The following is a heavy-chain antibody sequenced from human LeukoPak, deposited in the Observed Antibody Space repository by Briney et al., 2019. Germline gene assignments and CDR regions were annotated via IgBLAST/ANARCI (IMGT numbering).Heavy chain of an antibody. Sequence: SQTLSLTCTVSGGSISSSGYYWSWIRQHPGKGLEWIGYIFYSGSTNYNPSLKSRLSISVDTDENQFSLRLRSVTAADTAVYYCARGVGYCSGGTCYSYYYGMDVWGQGTTVTVSS. CDR1: GGSISSSGYY. CDR2: IFYSGST. J-gene: IGHJ6*02. V-gene: IGHV4-31*03. D-gene: IGHD2-15*01. CDR3: ARGVGYCSGGTCYSYYYGMDV.